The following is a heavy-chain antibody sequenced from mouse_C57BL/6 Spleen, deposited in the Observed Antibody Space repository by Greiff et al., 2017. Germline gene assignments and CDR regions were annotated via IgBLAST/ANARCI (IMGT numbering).Heavy chain of an antibody. D-gene: IGHD1-1*02. J-gene: IGHJ1*03. CDR1: GFTFSDYG. CDR3: ARREYYGGDWYFDV. Sequence: EVQLVESGAGLVKPGGSLKLSCAASGFTFSDYGMHWVRQAPEKGLEWVAYISSGSSTIYYADTVKGRFTISRDNAKNTLFLQMTSLRSEDTAMYYCARREYYGGDWYFDVWGTGTTVTVSS. V-gene: IGHV5-17*01. CDR2: ISSGSSTI.